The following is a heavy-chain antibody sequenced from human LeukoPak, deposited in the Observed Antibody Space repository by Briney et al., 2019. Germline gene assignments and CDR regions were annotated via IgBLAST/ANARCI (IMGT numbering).Heavy chain of an antibody. D-gene: IGHD2-15*01. CDR3: ARHLLVVVVAADRWFDP. CDR1: GGSISSISYY. CDR2: IYYSGST. V-gene: IGHV4-39*01. Sequence: PSETLSLTCTVSGGSISSISYYWGWIRQPPGKGLEWIGSIYYSGSTYYNPSLKSRVTISVDTSKNQFSLKLSSVTAADTAVYYSARHLLVVVVAADRWFDPWGQGTLVTVSS. J-gene: IGHJ5*02.